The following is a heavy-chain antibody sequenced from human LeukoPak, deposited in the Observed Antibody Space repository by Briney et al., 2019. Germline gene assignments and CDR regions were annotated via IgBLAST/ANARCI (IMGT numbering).Heavy chain of an antibody. CDR1: GYTFTSYA. CDR2: INTNTGNP. D-gene: IGHD3-22*01. V-gene: IGHV7-4-1*02. Sequence: ASVKVSCKASGYTFTSYAMNWVRQAPGQGLEWMGWINTNTGNPPYAQGFTGRFVFSLDTSVSTAYLQISSLKAEDTAVYYCARDPPRHFDSSGSRDAFDIWGQGTMVTVSS. J-gene: IGHJ3*02. CDR3: ARDPPRHFDSSGSRDAFDI.